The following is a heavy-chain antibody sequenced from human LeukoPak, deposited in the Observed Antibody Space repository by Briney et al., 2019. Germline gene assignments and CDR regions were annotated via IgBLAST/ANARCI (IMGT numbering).Heavy chain of an antibody. CDR2: IYHMGRP. D-gene: IGHD6-6*01. CDR3: SARSSTLAVARWFDD. CDR1: VESLSAYS. J-gene: IGHJ4*03. V-gene: IGHV4-34*01. Sequence: ESLSLTCVLHVESLSAYSWSWIRHVPGEGVGCSGEIYHMGRPNYNPPLRSRATISAEKSKKHFSLSLSSVTAADTAVYNFSARSSTLAVARWFDDWGEGTVVTVS.